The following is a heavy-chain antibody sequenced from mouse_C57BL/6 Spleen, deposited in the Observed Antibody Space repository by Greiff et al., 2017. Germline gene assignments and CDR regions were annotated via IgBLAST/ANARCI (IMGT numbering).Heavy chain of an antibody. CDR2: IRNKANGYTT. CDR1: GYTFTDYY. V-gene: IGHV7-3*01. CDR3: ARYSNYGIAY. D-gene: IGHD2-1*01. J-gene: IGHJ3*01. Sequence: EVQVVESGGGLVQPGGSLSLPCAASGYTFTDYYMSWVRQPPGKALEWLGFIRNKANGYTTEYSASVKGRFTISRDNSQSILYLQMNALIAEDSATYYCARYSNYGIAYWGQGTLVTVSA.